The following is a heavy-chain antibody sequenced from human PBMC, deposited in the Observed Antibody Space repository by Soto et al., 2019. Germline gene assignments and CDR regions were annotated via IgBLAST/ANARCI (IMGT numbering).Heavy chain of an antibody. CDR1: GFTFISYA. J-gene: IGHJ4*02. Sequence: GGSLRLSCAASGFTFISYAMSWVRQAPGKGLEWVSAISGSGGSTYYADSVKGRFTISRDNSKNTLYLQMNSLRAEDTAVYYCAKGAYYDILTGYSYWGQGTLVTVSS. D-gene: IGHD3-9*01. CDR2: ISGSGGST. CDR3: AKGAYYDILTGYSY. V-gene: IGHV3-23*01.